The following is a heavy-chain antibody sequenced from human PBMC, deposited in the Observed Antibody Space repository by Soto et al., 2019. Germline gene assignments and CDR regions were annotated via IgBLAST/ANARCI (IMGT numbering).Heavy chain of an antibody. CDR2: ISSTSRYI. V-gene: IGHV3-21*06. D-gene: IGHD3-10*01. J-gene: IGHJ6*03. Sequence: QLVESGGGLVKPGGSLRLSCATSGFPFSSYNMNWVRQAPGKGLQWVSSISSTSRYIYYADSVKGRFTISRDNANNSLYLQMDSLRAEDTAVYYCAREGLLSFGEVLEVHYIYGWGKGCTVGVSS. CDR3: AREGLLSFGEVLEVHYIYG. CDR1: GFPFSSYN.